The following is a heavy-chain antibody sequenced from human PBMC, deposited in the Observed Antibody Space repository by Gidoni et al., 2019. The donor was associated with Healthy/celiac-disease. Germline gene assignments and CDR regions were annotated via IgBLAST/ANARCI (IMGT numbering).Heavy chain of an antibody. D-gene: IGHD6-6*01. CDR3: ASPYSSSPSNERDY. V-gene: IGHV4-34*01. Sequence: QVQLQQWGAGLFKPSETLSLTCAVYGGSFSGYYWSWIRQPPGKGLEWIGEINHSGSTNYNPSLKTRVTISVDTSKNQFSLKLSSVTAADTAVYYCASPYSSSPSNERDYWGQGTLVTVSS. CDR2: INHSGST. CDR1: GGSFSGYY. J-gene: IGHJ4*02.